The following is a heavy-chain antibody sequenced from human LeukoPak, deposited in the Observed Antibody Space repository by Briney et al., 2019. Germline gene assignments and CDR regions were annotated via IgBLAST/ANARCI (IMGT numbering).Heavy chain of an antibody. CDR2: IIPIFGTA. CDR3: ARDVEEYSYGYLDY. V-gene: IGHV1-69*05. J-gene: IGHJ4*02. Sequence: SVKVSCKASGGTFSSYAISWVRQAPGQGLEWMGRIIPIFGTANYAQKFQGRVTITTDESTSTAYTELSSLRSEDTAVYYCARDVEEYSYGYLDYWGQGTLVTVSS. CDR1: GGTFSSYA. D-gene: IGHD5-18*01.